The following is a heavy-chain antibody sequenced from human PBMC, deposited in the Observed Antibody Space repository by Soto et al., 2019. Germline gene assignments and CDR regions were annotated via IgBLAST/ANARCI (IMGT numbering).Heavy chain of an antibody. CDR1: GGSISSGGYY. V-gene: IGHV4-31*03. CDR3: ARELGYCSGGSCWGTRRVGDSNWFDP. D-gene: IGHD2-15*01. CDR2: IYYSGST. Sequence: SETLSLTCTVSGGSISSGGYYWSWIRQHPGKGLEWIGYIYYSGSTYYNPSLKSRVTISVDTSKNQFSLKLSSVTAADTAVYYCARELGYCSGGSCWGTRRVGDSNWFDPWGQGTLVTVSS. J-gene: IGHJ5*02.